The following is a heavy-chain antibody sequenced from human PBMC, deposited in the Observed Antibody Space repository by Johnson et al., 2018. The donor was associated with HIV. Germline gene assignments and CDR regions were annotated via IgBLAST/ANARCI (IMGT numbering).Heavy chain of an antibody. CDR1: GFTFSNAW. J-gene: IGHJ3*02. D-gene: IGHD5-24*01. Sequence: VQLVESGGGLVKPVGSLRLSCAASGFTFSNAWMSWVRQAPGKGLEWVANIKQDGSEKYYVDSVKGRFTISRDNAKNSLYLQMNSLRAEDTAVYYCARDHEMATIGDAFDIWGQGTMVTVSS. CDR3: ARDHEMATIGDAFDI. CDR2: IKQDGSEK. V-gene: IGHV3-7*01.